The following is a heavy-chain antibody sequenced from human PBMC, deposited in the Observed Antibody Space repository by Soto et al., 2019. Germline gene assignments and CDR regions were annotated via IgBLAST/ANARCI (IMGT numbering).Heavy chain of an antibody. CDR1: GFTFSDHY. D-gene: IGHD6-13*01. CDR2: TRNKANSYTT. V-gene: IGHV3-72*01. CDR3: AKDLSFYDEFSSWYFGAFDI. J-gene: IGHJ3*02. Sequence: GGSLRLSCAASGFTFSDHYMDWVRQAPGKGLEWVGRTRNKANSYTTEYAASGKGRFTISRDDSKNSLYLQMNSLKTEDTAVYYCAKDLSFYDEFSSWYFGAFDIWGQGTMVTVSS.